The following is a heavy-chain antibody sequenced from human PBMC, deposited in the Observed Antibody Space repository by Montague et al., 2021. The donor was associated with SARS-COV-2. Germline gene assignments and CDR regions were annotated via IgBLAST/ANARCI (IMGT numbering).Heavy chain of an antibody. V-gene: IGHV4-4*08. Sequence: SETLSLTCSISGVSITSYYWSWVRQPAGKGLEWIGYIYASGSTNYSPSLQSRVRLSIDNPKNQFSLKLESLTAADTAVYYCVRDGCYLYYFDYWGQGALVTVSS. CDR3: VRDGCYLYYFDY. CDR2: IYASGST. J-gene: IGHJ4*02. CDR1: GVSITSYY. D-gene: IGHD2-21*01.